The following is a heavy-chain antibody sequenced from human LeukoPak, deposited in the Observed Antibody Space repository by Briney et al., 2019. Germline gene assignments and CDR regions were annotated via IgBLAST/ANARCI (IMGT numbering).Heavy chain of an antibody. D-gene: IGHD3-10*01. J-gene: IGHJ4*02. CDR1: GYTFTSYD. V-gene: IGHV1-8*01. Sequence: ASVKVSCKASGYTFTSYDINWVRQATGQGLEWMGWMNPNSGNTGYAQKFQGRVTMTRNTSISTAYMELSSLRSEDTAVYYCARGGWTYYYGSGSYYEFDYWGQGTLVTVSS. CDR2: MNPNSGNT. CDR3: ARGGWTYYYGSGSYYEFDY.